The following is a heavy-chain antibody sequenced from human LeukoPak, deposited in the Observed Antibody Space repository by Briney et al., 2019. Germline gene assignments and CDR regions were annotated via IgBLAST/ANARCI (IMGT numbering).Heavy chain of an antibody. CDR3: AKGQQLESDYFDY. CDR2: ISSSGSTI. D-gene: IGHD6-13*01. V-gene: IGHV3-11*04. J-gene: IGHJ4*02. CDR1: GFTFSSYA. Sequence: GGSLRLSCAASGFTFSSYAMSWIRQAPGKGLEWVSYISSSGSTIYYADSVKGRFTISRDNAKNSLYLQMNSLRAEDTAVYYCAKGQQLESDYFDYWGQGTLVTVSS.